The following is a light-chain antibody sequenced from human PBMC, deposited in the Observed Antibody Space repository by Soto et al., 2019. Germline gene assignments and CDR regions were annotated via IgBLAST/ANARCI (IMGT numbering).Light chain of an antibody. Sequence: EIVMTQSPATLSVSPGERATLSCRASQRISNDLAWYQQKAGQAPRLLIYDASTRATGIPARFSGSGSGTEFTLTISSLQFEDFAVYFCQQYNNWPPWTFGQGTKVDIK. CDR3: QQYNNWPPWT. V-gene: IGKV3-15*01. CDR2: DAS. J-gene: IGKJ1*01. CDR1: QRISND.